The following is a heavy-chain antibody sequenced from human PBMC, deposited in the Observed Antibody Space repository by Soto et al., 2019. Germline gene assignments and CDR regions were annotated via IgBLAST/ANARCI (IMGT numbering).Heavy chain of an antibody. CDR1: VCGFPSYW. CDR3: ARQIYDSDTGPNFQYYFDT. D-gene: IGHD3-22*01. J-gene: IGHJ4*02. Sequence: KVAVCGFPSYWNTWVRQKPGKGLEWMGRIDPSDSQTYYSPSFRGHVTISVTKSITTVFLQWSSLRASDTAMYYCARQIYDSDTGPNFQYYFDTWGQGTPVTVSS. V-gene: IGHV5-10-1*01. CDR2: IDPSDSQT.